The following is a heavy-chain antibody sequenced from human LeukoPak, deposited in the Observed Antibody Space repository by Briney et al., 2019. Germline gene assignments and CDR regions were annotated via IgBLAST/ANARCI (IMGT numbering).Heavy chain of an antibody. D-gene: IGHD4-17*01. J-gene: IGHJ4*02. CDR1: GFTFSSYS. Sequence: GGSLRLSCVASGFTFSSYSMNWVRQAPGKGLEWVSSISSSSSYIYYADSVKGRFTISRDNSKNTLYLQMNSLRAEDTAVYYCASSTEVGYWGQGTLVTVSS. CDR2: ISSSSSYI. CDR3: ASSTEVGY. V-gene: IGHV3-21*01.